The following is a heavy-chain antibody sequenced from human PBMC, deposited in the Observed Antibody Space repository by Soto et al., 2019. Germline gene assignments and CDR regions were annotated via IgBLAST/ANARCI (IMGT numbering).Heavy chain of an antibody. V-gene: IGHV4-39*01. J-gene: IGHJ2*01. CDR1: GVSISSSSYY. D-gene: IGHD3-10*01. CDR2: MYSSGST. CDR3: AQGMLGDWYFDL. Sequence: QLQLEESGPGLVKPSETLSLICTVSGVSISSSSYYWGWIRQPPGKGLEWIGNMYSSGSTYYNPSLKSRVTISVDSSKNRFSLKLNAVTAAETSVYYCAQGMLGDWYFDLWGRGTLVTVSS.